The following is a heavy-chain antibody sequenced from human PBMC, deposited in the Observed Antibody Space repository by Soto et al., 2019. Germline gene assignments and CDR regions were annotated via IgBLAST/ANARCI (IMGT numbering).Heavy chain of an antibody. CDR3: ARVHYDILTGYRSGNWFDP. J-gene: IGHJ5*02. Sequence: SETLSLTCTVSGGSISSGGCCWRWIRQHPGKGLEWIGYIYYSGSTYYNPSLKSRVTISVDTSKNQFSLKLSSVTAADTAVYYCARVHYDILTGYRSGNWFDPWGQGTLVTVSS. V-gene: IGHV4-31*03. CDR2: IYYSGST. CDR1: GGSISSGGCC. D-gene: IGHD3-9*01.